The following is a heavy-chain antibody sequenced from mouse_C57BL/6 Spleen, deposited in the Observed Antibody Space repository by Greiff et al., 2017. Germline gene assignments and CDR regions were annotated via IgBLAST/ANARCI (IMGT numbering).Heavy chain of an antibody. CDR2: IDPSDSYT. CDR3: ARDNGSSYNAMDD. Sequence: QVQLQQPGAELVRPGTSVKLSCKASGYTFTSYWMHWVKQRPGQGLEWIGVIDPSDSYTNYNQKFKGKATLTVDTSSSTAYMQLSSLTSEDSAVYYCARDNGSSYNAMDDWGQGTSVTVSS. V-gene: IGHV1-59*01. D-gene: IGHD1-1*01. CDR1: GYTFTSYW. J-gene: IGHJ4*01.